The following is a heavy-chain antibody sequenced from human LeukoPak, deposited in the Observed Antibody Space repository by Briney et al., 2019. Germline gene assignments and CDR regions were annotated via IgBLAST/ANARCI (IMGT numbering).Heavy chain of an antibody. V-gene: IGHV3-21*01. Sequence: GGSLRPSCAASGFTFSNAYMNWVRQAPGKGLEWVSSISSSSSYIYYADSVKGRFTISRDNAKNSLYLQMNSLRAEDTAGYYCAILNYYDSSGYFRDWGQGTLVTVSS. CDR1: GFTFSNAY. CDR2: ISSSSSYI. D-gene: IGHD3-22*01. CDR3: AILNYYDSSGYFRD. J-gene: IGHJ4*02.